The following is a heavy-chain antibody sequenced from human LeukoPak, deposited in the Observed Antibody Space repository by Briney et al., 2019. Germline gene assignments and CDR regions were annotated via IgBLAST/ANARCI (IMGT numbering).Heavy chain of an antibody. J-gene: IGHJ4*02. Sequence: GASVKVSCKASGGTFSSYAISWVRQAPGQGLEWMGGIIPIFGTANYAQKFQGRVTITADESTSTAYMELSSLRAEDTAVYYCARSITMIVVPMDYWGQGTLVTVSS. V-gene: IGHV1-69*13. CDR3: ARSITMIVVPMDY. D-gene: IGHD3-22*01. CDR1: GGTFSSYA. CDR2: IIPIFGTA.